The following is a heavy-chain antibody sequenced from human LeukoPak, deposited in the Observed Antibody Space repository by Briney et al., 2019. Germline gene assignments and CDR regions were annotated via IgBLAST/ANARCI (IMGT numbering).Heavy chain of an antibody. Sequence: PGGSLRLSCVASGFTFSSYAMHWVRQAPGKGLEWVAVISYDGSNKYYADSVKGRFTISRGNSKNTLYLQMNSLRAEDTAVYYCARVPRWIQLWTTPLFDPWGQGTLVTVSS. J-gene: IGHJ5*02. V-gene: IGHV3-30-3*01. D-gene: IGHD5-18*01. CDR2: ISYDGSNK. CDR1: GFTFSSYA. CDR3: ARVPRWIQLWTTPLFDP.